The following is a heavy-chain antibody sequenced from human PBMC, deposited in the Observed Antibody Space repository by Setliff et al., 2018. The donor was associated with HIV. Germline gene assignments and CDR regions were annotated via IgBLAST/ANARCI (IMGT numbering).Heavy chain of an antibody. CDR1: GIPIDRVYS. D-gene: IGHD3-9*01. V-gene: IGHV4-38-2*02. CDR2: ISHSGST. CDR3: VRDQSDYNVLTGFGDFDY. J-gene: IGHJ4*01. Sequence: PSETLSLTCGVSGIPIDRVYSWAWIRQPPGKGLEWIGTISHSGSTHYNSPLQGRISISIDTSKNQFSLTLTSVTAADTAMYYCVRDQSDYNVLTGFGDFDYWGHGTLVTVSS.